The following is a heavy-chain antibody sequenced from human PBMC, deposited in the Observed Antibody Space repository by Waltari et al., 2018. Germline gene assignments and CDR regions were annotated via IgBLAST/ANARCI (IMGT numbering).Heavy chain of an antibody. Sequence: QVQLVESGGGVVQPGRSLRLSCAASGFTFSSYGMHWVRQAPGKGLEWVAVIWYDGSNKDYADSVKCRFTISRDNSKNTLYLQMNSLRAEDTAVYYCARANGYSSSWRNYYYYGMDVWGQGTTVTVSS. V-gene: IGHV3-33*01. D-gene: IGHD6-13*01. J-gene: IGHJ6*02. CDR3: ARANGYSSSWRNYYYYGMDV. CDR1: GFTFSSYG. CDR2: IWYDGSNK.